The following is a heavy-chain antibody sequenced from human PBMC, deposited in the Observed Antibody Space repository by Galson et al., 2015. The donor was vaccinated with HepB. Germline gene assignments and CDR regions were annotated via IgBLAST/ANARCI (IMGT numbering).Heavy chain of an antibody. V-gene: IGHV3-48*04. CDR1: GFTFSSYS. D-gene: IGHD3-10*01. CDR2: ISSSSSTI. Sequence: SLRLSCAASGFTFSSYSMNWVRQAPGKGLEWVSYISSSSSTIYYAASVKGRFTISRDNAKNSLYLQMNSLRAEDTAVYYCARDPPMVRGVTDGFDYWGQGTLVTVSS. CDR3: ARDPPMVRGVTDGFDY. J-gene: IGHJ4*02.